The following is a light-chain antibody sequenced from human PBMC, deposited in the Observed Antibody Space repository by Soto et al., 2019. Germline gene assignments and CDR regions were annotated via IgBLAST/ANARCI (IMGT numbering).Light chain of an antibody. CDR2: KAS. J-gene: IGKJ2*01. V-gene: IGKV1-5*03. CDR3: QHYDSYSYN. CDR1: QSISDS. Sequence: DIQMTQSPSTLSAYVGDRVTITCRASQSISDSLAWYQQKPGKAPKLLIYKASIFESGVPSRFSGSGSGTEFTLTINSLQPDDFATYFCQHYDSYSYNFGQGTKLEIK.